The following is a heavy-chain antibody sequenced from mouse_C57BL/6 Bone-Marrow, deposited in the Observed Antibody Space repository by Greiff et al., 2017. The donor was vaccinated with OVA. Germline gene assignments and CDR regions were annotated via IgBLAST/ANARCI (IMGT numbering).Heavy chain of an antibody. Sequence: VQLQQSGPELVKPGASVKISCKASGYSFTDYNMNWVKQSTGKSLEWIGVINPNYGTTSYNQKFKGKATLTVDQSSSTAYMQLNSLTSEDSAVYYCASYGNYEYYAMDYWGQGTSVTVSS. CDR3: ASYGNYEYYAMDY. J-gene: IGHJ4*01. D-gene: IGHD2-1*01. V-gene: IGHV1-39*01. CDR1: GYSFTDYN. CDR2: INPNYGTT.